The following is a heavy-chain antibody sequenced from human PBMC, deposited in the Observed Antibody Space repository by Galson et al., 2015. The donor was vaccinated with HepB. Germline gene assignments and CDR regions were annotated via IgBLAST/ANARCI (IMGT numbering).Heavy chain of an antibody. CDR1: GGSITSSSYY. V-gene: IGHV4-39*02. CDR2: IYYDGNT. CDR3: AREAGGYYYYYGMDV. D-gene: IGHD2-8*02. Sequence: SETLSLTCSVSGGSITSSSYYWGWIRQPPGKGLEWIGSIYYDGNTYYNPSLRSRVTMSVDTSKNQFSLKLRSVSAADTAVFYCAREAGGYYYYYGMDVWGQGTTVTVSS. J-gene: IGHJ6*02.